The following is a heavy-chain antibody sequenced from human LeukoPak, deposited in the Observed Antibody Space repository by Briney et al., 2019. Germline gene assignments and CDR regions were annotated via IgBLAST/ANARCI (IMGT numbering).Heavy chain of an antibody. CDR2: ISGSGGST. V-gene: IGHV3-23*01. D-gene: IGHD3-22*01. CDR3: AKDWVTRWRITMIVNWFDP. J-gene: IGHJ5*02. CDR1: GFTFSSYA. Sequence: GGSLRLSCAASGFTFSSYAMSWVRQAPGKGLEWVSAISGSGGSTYYADSVKGRFTISRDNSKNTLYLQMNSLRAEDTAVYYCAKDWVTRWRITMIVNWFDPWGQGTLVTVSS.